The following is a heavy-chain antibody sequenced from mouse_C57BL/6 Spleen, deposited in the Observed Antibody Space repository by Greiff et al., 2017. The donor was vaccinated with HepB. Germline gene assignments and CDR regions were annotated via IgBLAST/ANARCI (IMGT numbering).Heavy chain of an antibody. Sequence: QVQLQQPGAELVKPGASVKLSCKASGYTFTSYWMHWVKQRPGQGLEWIGMIHPNSGSTNYNEKFKSKATLTVDRSSSTAYMQLSSLTSEDSAVYYCARDYSNYPFDYWGQGTTLTVSS. J-gene: IGHJ2*01. CDR3: ARDYSNYPFDY. CDR1: GYTFTSYW. V-gene: IGHV1-64*01. D-gene: IGHD2-5*01. CDR2: IHPNSGST.